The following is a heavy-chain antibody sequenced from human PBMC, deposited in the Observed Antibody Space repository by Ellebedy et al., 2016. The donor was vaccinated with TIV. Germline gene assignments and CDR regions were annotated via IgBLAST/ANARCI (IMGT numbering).Heavy chain of an antibody. J-gene: IGHJ2*01. CDR1: GFTFSSYG. CDR2: ISYDGSNK. CDR3: ARKVPAPTTVPPNWYFDL. Sequence: GESLKISCAASGFTFSSYGMHWVRQAPGKGLEWVAIISYDGSNKYYADSVKGRFTISRDNAKNSLFLQMTSLRAEDTAVYYCARKVPAPTTVPPNWYFDLWGRGTLVTVSS. V-gene: IGHV3-30-3*01. D-gene: IGHD4-17*01.